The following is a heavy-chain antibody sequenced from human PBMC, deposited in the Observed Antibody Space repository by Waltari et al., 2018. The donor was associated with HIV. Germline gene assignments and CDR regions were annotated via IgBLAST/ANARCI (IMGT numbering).Heavy chain of an antibody. CDR1: GFTFSSYG. D-gene: IGHD5-12*01. Sequence: QVQLVESGGGVVQPGRSLRLSCAASGFTFSSYGMHWVRPAPGKGLEWVAVIWYDGSNKYYADSVKGRFTISRDNSKNTLYLQMNSLRAEDTAVYYCARGPSRDGYNPIVWGQGTLVTVSS. J-gene: IGHJ4*02. CDR3: ARGPSRDGYNPIV. V-gene: IGHV3-33*01. CDR2: IWYDGSNK.